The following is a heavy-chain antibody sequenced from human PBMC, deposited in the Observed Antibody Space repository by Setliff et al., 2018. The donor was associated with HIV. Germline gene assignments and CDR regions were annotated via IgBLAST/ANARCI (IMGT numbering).Heavy chain of an antibody. CDR3: ARAMGANWSYYYYMDV. J-gene: IGHJ6*03. CDR2: LYYSGST. V-gene: IGHV4-59*02. D-gene: IGHD1-26*01. CDR1: GGSVSSYH. Sequence: SETLSLTCTVSGGSVSSYHWTWIRQPPGKGLEWIGYLYYSGSTYSNPSLKSRVTISIDTSKKQLSLKLNSVTAADTAVYYCARAMGANWSYYYYMDVWGKGTTVTVSS.